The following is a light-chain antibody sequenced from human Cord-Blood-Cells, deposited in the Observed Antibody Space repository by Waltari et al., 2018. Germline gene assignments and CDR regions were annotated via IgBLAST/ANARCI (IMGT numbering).Light chain of an antibody. CDR3: QQRSNWPLLT. V-gene: IGKV3-11*01. CDR1: QSVSSY. CDR2: DAS. Sequence: EIVLTQSPATLSLSPGERGNLSCRASQSVSSYLACYQQKPGQAPRLLIYDASNRATGIPARFSGSGSGTDFTLTISSLEPEDFAVYYCQQRSNWPLLTFGGGTKVEIK. J-gene: IGKJ4*01.